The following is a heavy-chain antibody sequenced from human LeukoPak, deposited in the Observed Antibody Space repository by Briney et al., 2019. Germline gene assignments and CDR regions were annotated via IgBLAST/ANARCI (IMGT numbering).Heavy chain of an antibody. CDR2: IRTKLNSYAT. CDR3: VRQMDY. CDR1: GFTFSGSA. V-gene: IGHV3-73*01. J-gene: IGHJ4*02. Sequence: PGGSLRLSCAGSGFTFSGSAMHWVRQASGKGLEWVGHIRTKLNSYATAYAASVKGRFTVSRDDSENTAYLQMDSLKTEDTAVYYCVRQMDYWGQGTLVTVSS.